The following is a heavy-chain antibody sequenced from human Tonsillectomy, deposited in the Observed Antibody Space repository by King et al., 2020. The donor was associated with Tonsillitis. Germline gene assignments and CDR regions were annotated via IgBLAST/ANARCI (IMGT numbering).Heavy chain of an antibody. CDR1: GYTFTSYY. CDR3: ARDLVMVTNTRGFDY. D-gene: IGHD2-21*02. CDR2: INTSGGRA. Sequence: VQLVESGAEVKKPGASVKISCKASGYTFTSYYFHWVRLAPGQGLEWMGLINTSGGRATYAQKFQGRVTMTRDTSTSTVYMELPSLRFEDTAVYYCARDLVMVTNTRGFDYWGQGPLVTVSS. V-gene: IGHV1-46*03. J-gene: IGHJ4*02.